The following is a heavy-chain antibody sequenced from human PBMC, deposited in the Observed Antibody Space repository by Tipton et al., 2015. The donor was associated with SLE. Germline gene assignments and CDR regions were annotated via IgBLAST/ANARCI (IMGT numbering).Heavy chain of an antibody. D-gene: IGHD1-1*01. CDR1: GVSINSFY. J-gene: IGHJ5*02. Sequence: LRLSCTVSGVSINSFYWSWIRQPPGKGLEWIGYIYYSGRNNYNPSLKTRVTMSVDTSKSQFPLKLTSVTAADTAVYYCARTTEYFDPWGQGTLVTVSS. CDR2: IYYSGRN. V-gene: IGHV4-59*08. CDR3: ARTTEYFDP.